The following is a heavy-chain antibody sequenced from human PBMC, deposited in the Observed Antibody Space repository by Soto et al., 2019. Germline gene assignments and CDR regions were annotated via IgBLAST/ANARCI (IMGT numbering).Heavy chain of an antibody. J-gene: IGHJ4*02. D-gene: IGHD2-2*01. CDR3: ARVVVPAAIINY. CDR2: INHSGST. V-gene: IGHV4-34*01. CDR1: GGSFSGYY. Sequence: QVQLQQWGAGLLKPSETLSLTCAVYGGSFSGYYWSWIRQPPGKGLEWIGEINHSGSTNYNPSLKSRVTISVDTSKNQFSLKLSSVTAADTAVYYCARVVVPAAIINYWGQGTLVTVSS.